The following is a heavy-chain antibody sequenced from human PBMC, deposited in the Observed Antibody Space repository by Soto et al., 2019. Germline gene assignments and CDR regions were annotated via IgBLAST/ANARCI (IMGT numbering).Heavy chain of an antibody. J-gene: IGHJ4*02. D-gene: IGHD3-10*01. V-gene: IGHV4-59*12. CDR3: ARGVPGSYYKFDY. CDR1: GGSISSDY. Sequence: SETLSLTCTVSGGSISSDYWSWNRQSPGKGRGWIGYIFHSGTTNYNPSRERRVSVSVDASKNQFFLRLSSVTAADTAVYYCARGVPGSYYKFDYWGQGALVTVSS. CDR2: IFHSGTT.